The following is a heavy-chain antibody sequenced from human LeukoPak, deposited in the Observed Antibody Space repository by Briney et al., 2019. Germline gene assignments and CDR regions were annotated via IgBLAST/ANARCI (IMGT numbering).Heavy chain of an antibody. Sequence: PSETLSLTCDVSGYSIRSGYYWGWIRQPPGKGLEWIGSIYHSGSTYYNPSLKSRVTVSVDTSKNQFSLKVNSVTAADTAVYYCATLGYSSSSEVEWGQGTLVTVSS. CDR3: ATLGYSSSSEVE. D-gene: IGHD6-6*01. CDR1: GYSIRSGYY. CDR2: IYHSGST. V-gene: IGHV4-38-2*01. J-gene: IGHJ4*02.